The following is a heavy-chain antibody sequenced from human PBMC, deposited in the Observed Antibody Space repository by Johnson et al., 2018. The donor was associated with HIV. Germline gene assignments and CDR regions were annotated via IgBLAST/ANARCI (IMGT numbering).Heavy chain of an antibody. Sequence: VQLVESGGGLVQPGGFLRLSCGASGFSVSDSYMNWVRQAPGQGLEWVSVLYSGGNTYYADSVRGRFTISRDTSKNTLYLQMSSLKVEDTALYYCARDGESQQLPLGDALDVWGRGTMVIVSS. CDR2: LYSGGNT. CDR1: GFSVSDSY. CDR3: ARDGESQQLPLGDALDV. V-gene: IGHV3-66*01. D-gene: IGHD6-13*01. J-gene: IGHJ3*01.